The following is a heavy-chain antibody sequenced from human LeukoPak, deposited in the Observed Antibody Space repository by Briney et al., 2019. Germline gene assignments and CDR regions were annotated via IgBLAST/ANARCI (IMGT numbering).Heavy chain of an antibody. CDR1: GFTVSSNY. V-gene: IGHV3-53*04. J-gene: IGHJ4*02. CDR2: IYSGGST. CDR3: ASLTYYYDSSGYAYDD. D-gene: IGHD3-22*01. Sequence: SGGSLRLSCAASGFTVSSNYMSWVRQAPGKGLEWVSVIYSGGSTYYADSVKGGFTISRHNSKNTLYLQMNSLRAEDTAVYYCASLTYYYDSSGYAYDDWGQGTLVTVSS.